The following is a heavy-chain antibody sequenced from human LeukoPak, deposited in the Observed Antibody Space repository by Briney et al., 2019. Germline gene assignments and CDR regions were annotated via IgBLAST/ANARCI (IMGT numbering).Heavy chain of an antibody. Sequence: PSKTLSLTCTVSGGSISGHYWSWIRQPPGKGLEWIGYLYYTGSTHYNPSLNSRVTISVDTSSNQFSLRLTSVTAADTAVYYCGRGSGGSIDSWGQGTLVIVSS. CDR2: LYYTGST. D-gene: IGHD3-16*01. J-gene: IGHJ4*02. CDR1: GGSISGHY. V-gene: IGHV4-59*11. CDR3: GRGSGGSIDS.